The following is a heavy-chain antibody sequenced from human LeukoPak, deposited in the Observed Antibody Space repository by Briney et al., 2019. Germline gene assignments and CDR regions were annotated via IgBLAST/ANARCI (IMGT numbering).Heavy chain of an antibody. CDR1: GFTFTTYG. D-gene: IGHD5/OR15-5a*01. V-gene: IGHV3-30*03. CDR3: ARRKRGYTVYNYMAV. J-gene: IGHJ6*03. CDR2: ISPDGIIQ. Sequence: GSLRLSCAASGFTFTTYGIHWVRQAPGQGLEWVALISPDGIIQYYADSVRGRFTISRDNSKNTVYLQMHSLSADDAAVYYCARRKRGYTVYNYMAVWGKGTTVTVSS.